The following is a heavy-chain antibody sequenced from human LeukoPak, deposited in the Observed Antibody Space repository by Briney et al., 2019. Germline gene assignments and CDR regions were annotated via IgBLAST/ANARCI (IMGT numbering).Heavy chain of an antibody. CDR1: GGSISSGGYS. CDR2: IYHSGST. J-gene: IGHJ6*02. D-gene: IGHD2-15*01. V-gene: IGHV4-30-2*01. CDR3: ARSVSGGMDV. Sequence: SQNLSLTCAVSGGSISSGGYSWSWIRQPPGKGLEWIGYIYHSGSTYYNPSLKSRVTISVDRSKNQFSLKLSSVTAADTAVYYCARSVSGGMDVWGQGTTVTVSS.